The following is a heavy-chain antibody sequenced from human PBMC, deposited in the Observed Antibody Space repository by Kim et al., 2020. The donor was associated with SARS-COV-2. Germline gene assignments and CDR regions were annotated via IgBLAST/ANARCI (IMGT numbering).Heavy chain of an antibody. D-gene: IGHD6-19*01. CDR2: IYYSGST. CDR3: ARVFYRQWLAPFDY. V-gene: IGHV4-39*07. CDR1: GGSISSSSYY. J-gene: IGHJ4*02. Sequence: SETLSLTCTVSGGSISSSSYYWGWIRQPPGKGLEWIGSIYYSGSTYYNPSLKSRVTISVDTSKNQFSLKLSSVTAADTAVYYCARVFYRQWLAPFDYWGQGTLVTVSS.